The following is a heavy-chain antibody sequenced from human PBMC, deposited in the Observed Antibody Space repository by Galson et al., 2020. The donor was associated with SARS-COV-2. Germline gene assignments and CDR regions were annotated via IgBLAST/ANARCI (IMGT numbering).Heavy chain of an antibody. CDR1: GGSISSYY. V-gene: IGHV4-59*13. D-gene: IGHD2-15*01. Sequence: SETLSLTCTVSGGSISSYYWSWIRQPPGKGLEWIGYIYYSGSTNYNPSLKSRVTISVDTSKNQFSLKLSSVTAADTAVYYCAGGVPGGTLDYFDYWGQGTLVTVSS. J-gene: IGHJ4*02. CDR2: IYYSGST. CDR3: AGGVPGGTLDYFDY.